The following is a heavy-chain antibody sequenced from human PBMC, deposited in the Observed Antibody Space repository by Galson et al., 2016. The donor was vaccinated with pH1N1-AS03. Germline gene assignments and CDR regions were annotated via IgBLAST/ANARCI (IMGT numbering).Heavy chain of an antibody. J-gene: IGHJ5*01. V-gene: IGHV3-48*03. CDR2: VGSGGGPV. D-gene: IGHD3-22*01. Sequence: SLRLSCAASGLTFSTYWMSWVRQTPGQGLEWVSYVGSGGGPVEYADSVKGRFTISRDNAKNMLYLQMNSLRADDAAVYYCARGYYDSGPDDHRLFDSWGQGTQVTVSS. CDR1: GLTFSTYW. CDR3: ARGYYDSGPDDHRLFDS.